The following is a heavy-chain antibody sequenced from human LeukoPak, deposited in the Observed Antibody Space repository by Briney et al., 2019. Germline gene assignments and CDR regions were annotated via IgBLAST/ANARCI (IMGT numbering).Heavy chain of an antibody. V-gene: IGHV3-30*18. Sequence: GASLRLSCAASGFTFSSYAMSWVRQAPGKGLEWVAVISYDGSNKYYADSVKGRFTISRDNSKNTLYLQMNSLRAEDTAVYYCAKDRQWLVFFYGMDVWGKGTTVTVSS. D-gene: IGHD6-19*01. CDR1: GFTFSSYA. CDR3: AKDRQWLVFFYGMDV. CDR2: ISYDGSNK. J-gene: IGHJ6*04.